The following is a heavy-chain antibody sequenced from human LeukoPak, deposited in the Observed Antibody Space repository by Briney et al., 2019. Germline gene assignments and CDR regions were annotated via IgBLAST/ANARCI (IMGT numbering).Heavy chain of an antibody. CDR3: ASGYSGGSYEIDY. V-gene: IGHV3-48*02. CDR2: ITGSGTTI. J-gene: IGHJ4*02. D-gene: IGHD6-19*01. CDR1: GFIFSDYS. Sequence: PGGSLRLSCAASGFIFSDYSMNWVRQAPGQGLEWLSYITGSGTTIYYADSVRGRFTISRDNAKNSLYLQMNSLRDEDTAVYYCASGYSGGSYEIDYWAREPWSSSPQ.